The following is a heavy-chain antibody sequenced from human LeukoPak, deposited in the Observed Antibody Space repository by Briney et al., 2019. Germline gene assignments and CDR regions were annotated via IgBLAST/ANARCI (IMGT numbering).Heavy chain of an antibody. CDR1: GFNFGDHW. Sequence: PGGSLRLSCAASGFNFGDHWMSWVRQAPGKGLEWVANIKEDGSDKAYVDSVKGRFTISRDNAKNSLYLRLDSLRADDTAVYYSARGDRGYAESLYWGQGTLVVVSA. V-gene: IGHV3-7*02. D-gene: IGHD5-12*01. CDR3: ARGDRGYAESLY. CDR2: IKEDGSDK. J-gene: IGHJ4*02.